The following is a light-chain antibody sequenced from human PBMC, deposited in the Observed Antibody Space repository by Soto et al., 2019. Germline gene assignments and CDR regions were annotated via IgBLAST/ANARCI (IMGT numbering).Light chain of an antibody. V-gene: IGLV2-14*01. CDR3: SSYTDSGSFVV. CDR1: SSDVGGYNY. CDR2: EVS. Sequence: QSALTQPASVSGSPGQSITISCTGTSSDVGGYNYVSWYQQHPGKAPKLMIYEVSNRPSGVSNRFSGSKSGNTASLTISGLQAEDEADYYCSSYTDSGSFVVFGGGTQLTVL. J-gene: IGLJ7*01.